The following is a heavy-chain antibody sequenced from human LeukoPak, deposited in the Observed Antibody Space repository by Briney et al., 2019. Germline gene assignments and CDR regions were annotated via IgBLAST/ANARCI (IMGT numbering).Heavy chain of an antibody. CDR1: GFTFSNYS. D-gene: IGHD3-10*01. CDR2: ISPRGDIT. CDR3: AKDDAWLQFGE. J-gene: IGHJ4*02. V-gene: IGHV3-23*01. Sequence: GGSLRLSCAASGFTFSNYSMIWARQAPGKGLEWVSGISPRGDITYYADSVKGRFTVSRDNFKNTLYLEVISLTAEDTAVYYCAKDDAWLQFGEWSQGTLVTVSS.